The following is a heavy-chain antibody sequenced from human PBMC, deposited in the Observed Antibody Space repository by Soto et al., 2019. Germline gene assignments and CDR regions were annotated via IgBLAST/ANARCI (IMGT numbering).Heavy chain of an antibody. CDR1: GGSISSGGYY. J-gene: IGHJ3*02. V-gene: IGHV4-31*03. CDR3: AGSRFLEWLLYDALDI. Sequence: SETLSLTCTVSGGSISSGGYYWSWIRQHPGKGLEWIGYIHYSGSTYYNPSLKSRVTISVDTSKNQLSLKLSSVTAADTAVYYWAGSRFLEWLLYDALDIWGKGTMVTVSS. CDR2: IHYSGST. D-gene: IGHD3-3*01.